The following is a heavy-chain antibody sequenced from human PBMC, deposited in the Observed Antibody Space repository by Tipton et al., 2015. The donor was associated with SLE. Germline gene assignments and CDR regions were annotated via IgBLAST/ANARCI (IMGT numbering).Heavy chain of an antibody. D-gene: IGHD6-13*01. Sequence: GSLRLYCAASTFIVSNNYMSWLRQAPGKGLEWVSGLSTGGSSYYADSVMGRFTVSSDNSKNILYLQMNSLRAEDTAVYYCARVVDRQQLVTWGQGTLVTVSS. V-gene: IGHV3-53*01. CDR1: TFIVSNNY. J-gene: IGHJ5*02. CDR3: ARVVDRQQLVT. CDR2: LSTGGSS.